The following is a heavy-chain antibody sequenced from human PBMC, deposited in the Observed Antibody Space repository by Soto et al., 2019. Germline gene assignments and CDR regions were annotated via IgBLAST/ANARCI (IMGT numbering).Heavy chain of an antibody. V-gene: IGHV3-33*01. CDR3: ARGDRPDFDY. CDR2: IWDDGSNK. J-gene: IGHJ4*02. Sequence: VQLVESGGGVVQPGRSLRLSCAASGFTFSSYGMHWVRQAPGKGLEWVAVIWDDGSNKFYADSVKGRFTISRDNSKNALYLQMNSLRAEDTAVYFCARGDRPDFDYWGQGTLVTVSS. D-gene: IGHD6-6*01. CDR1: GFTFSSYG.